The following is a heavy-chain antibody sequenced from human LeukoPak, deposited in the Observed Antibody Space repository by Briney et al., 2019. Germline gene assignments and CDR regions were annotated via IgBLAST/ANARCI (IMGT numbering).Heavy chain of an antibody. V-gene: IGHV4-39*01. CDR1: GGSISSSSYY. CDR3: ERQLPNNWFDP. J-gene: IGHJ5*02. CDR2: VYYGGST. Sequence: SETLSLTCTVSGGSISSSSYYWGWIRQPPGKGLEWIGIVYYGGSTYYNPSLKSRVTMSVYRSKNQFSLKVGSGTAGATAVYYCERQLPNNWFDPWGQGTLVTVSS.